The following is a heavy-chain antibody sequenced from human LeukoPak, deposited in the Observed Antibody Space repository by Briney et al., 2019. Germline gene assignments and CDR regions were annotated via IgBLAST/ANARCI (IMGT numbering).Heavy chain of an antibody. J-gene: IGHJ4*02. D-gene: IGHD6-13*01. CDR2: ISGDGGST. V-gene: IGHV3-43*02. Sequence: PGGPLRLSCAASGFTFDDYAMHWVRQAPGKGLEWVSLISGDGGSTYYADSVKGRFTISRDNSKNSLYLQMNSLRTEDTALYYCANAVEQQPFDYWGQGTLVTVSS. CDR1: GFTFDDYA. CDR3: ANAVEQQPFDY.